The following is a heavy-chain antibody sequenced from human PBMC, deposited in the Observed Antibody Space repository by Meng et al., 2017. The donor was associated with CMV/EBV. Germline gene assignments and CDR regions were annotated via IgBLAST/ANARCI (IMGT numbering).Heavy chain of an antibody. J-gene: IGHJ4*02. V-gene: IGHV1-24*01. CDR2: FDPEDGET. CDR3: ATDKVGSIAALHY. Sequence: ASVKVSCKASGYTFTSYDINWVRQATGQGLEWMGGFDPEDGETIYAQRFQGRVTMTEDTSTDTAYMELSSLRSEDTAVYYCATDKVGSIAALHYWGQGTLVTVSS. D-gene: IGHD6-6*01. CDR1: GYTFTSYD.